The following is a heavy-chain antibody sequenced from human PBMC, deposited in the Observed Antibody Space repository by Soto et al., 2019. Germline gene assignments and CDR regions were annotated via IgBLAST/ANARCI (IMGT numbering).Heavy chain of an antibody. Sequence: GGSLRLSCEASGFTFDGYMMHWVRQAPGKGLEWISLISWDGGSIDYADSVKGRFTVSRDNSKNSLFLDMHSLETEDTAVYYCAKEGNGGASLDSWGQGTLVTVSS. CDR1: GFTFDGYM. CDR2: ISWDGGSI. J-gene: IGHJ5*01. CDR3: AKEGNGGASLDS. V-gene: IGHV3-43*01. D-gene: IGHD2-21*01.